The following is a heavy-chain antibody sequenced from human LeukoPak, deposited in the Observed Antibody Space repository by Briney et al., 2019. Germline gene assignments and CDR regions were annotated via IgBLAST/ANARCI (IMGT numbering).Heavy chain of an antibody. CDR3: ATDMSGGPYYYGMDV. CDR2: IYSGGST. J-gene: IGHJ6*02. D-gene: IGHD3-10*01. CDR1: GFTVSSNY. Sequence: GGSLRLSCAASGFTVSSNYMSWVRQAPGKGLEWVSVIYSGGSTYYADSVKGRFTISRDNSKNTLFLQMNRLRAEDTAVYYCATDMSGGPYYYGMDVWGQGTTLTVSS. V-gene: IGHV3-66*01.